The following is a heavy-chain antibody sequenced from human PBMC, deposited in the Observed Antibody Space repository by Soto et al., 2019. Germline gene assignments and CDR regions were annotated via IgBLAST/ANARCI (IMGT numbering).Heavy chain of an antibody. CDR1: GFTFSDRY. CDR2: IRNNANSYTT. D-gene: IGHD1-26*01. Sequence: EVQLVESGGGLVQPGGSLRLSCAASGFTFSDRYMDWVRQAPGKGLEWVGRIRNNANSYTTEYAASVKGRFTISRVDSKNSLYLQMNSLKTEDTAVDYCAVIHYSGSYGFTDYWGQGTLVTVSS. V-gene: IGHV3-72*01. CDR3: AVIHYSGSYGFTDY. J-gene: IGHJ4*02.